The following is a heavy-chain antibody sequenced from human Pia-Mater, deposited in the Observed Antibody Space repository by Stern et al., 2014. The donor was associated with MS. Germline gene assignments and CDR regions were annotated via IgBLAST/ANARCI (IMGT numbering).Heavy chain of an antibody. CDR3: AKHACTGAACPFDL. J-gene: IGHJ4*02. CDR1: GDSISSYTHY. D-gene: IGHD2-8*02. Sequence: QLVESGPGLVKPSETLSLTCAVSGDSISSYTHYWAWIRQPPGKGLEWIGSVYYSGATYYNPSLNSPVTISVDTSTNYFLPGLNSVTAADTAVYYCAKHACTGAACPFDLWGQGTLVTVSS. CDR2: VYYSGAT. V-gene: IGHV4-39*01.